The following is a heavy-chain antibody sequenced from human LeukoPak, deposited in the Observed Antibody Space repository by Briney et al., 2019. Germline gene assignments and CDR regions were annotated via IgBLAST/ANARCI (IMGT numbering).Heavy chain of an antibody. CDR2: IKQDGSEK. CDR3: AKEGSLLWFGELLPLYYFDY. CDR1: GFAFSSYW. Sequence: GGSLRLSCAASGFAFSSYWMSWVRQAPGKGLEWVANIKQDGSEKYYVDPVKGRFTISRDNAKNSLYLQMNSLRAEDTAVYYCAKEGSLLWFGELLPLYYFDYWGQGTLVTVSS. J-gene: IGHJ4*02. D-gene: IGHD3-10*01. V-gene: IGHV3-7*01.